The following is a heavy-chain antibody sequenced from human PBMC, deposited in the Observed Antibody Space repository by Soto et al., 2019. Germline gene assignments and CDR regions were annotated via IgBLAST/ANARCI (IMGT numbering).Heavy chain of an antibody. CDR3: AKDRDNLYYFDS. CDR2: ISYDGSNK. V-gene: IGHV3-30-3*01. D-gene: IGHD1-20*01. Sequence: QVQLVESGGGVVQPGRSLRLSCAASGFTFSSYAMHWVRQAPGKGLEWVAVISYDGSNKYYADSVKGRFSISRDNSKNTLFLQMNSLRAEDTAVYYCAKDRDNLYYFDSWGQGTLLTVSS. J-gene: IGHJ4*02. CDR1: GFTFSSYA.